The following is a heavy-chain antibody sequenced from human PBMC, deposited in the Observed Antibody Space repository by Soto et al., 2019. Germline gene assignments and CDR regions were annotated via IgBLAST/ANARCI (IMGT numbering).Heavy chain of an antibody. Sequence: QVQLQQWGAGLLKPSETLSLTCAVYGGSFSGYYWSWIRQPPGKGLEWIGEINHSGSTNYNPSLKSRVTISVDTSKNQFSLKLSSVTAADTAVYYCARLTIFGVVINRNWFDPWGQGTLVTVSS. J-gene: IGHJ5*02. CDR3: ARLTIFGVVINRNWFDP. V-gene: IGHV4-34*01. D-gene: IGHD3-3*01. CDR1: GGSFSGYY. CDR2: INHSGST.